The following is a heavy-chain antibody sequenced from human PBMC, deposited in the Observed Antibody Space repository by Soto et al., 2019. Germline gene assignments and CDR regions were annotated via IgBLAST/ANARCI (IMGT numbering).Heavy chain of an antibody. D-gene: IGHD2-2*01. CDR3: ARDRSVVVTAAMVPWLDP. CDR2: INPSGGST. CDR1: GYTFTSYY. J-gene: IGHJ5*02. V-gene: IGHV1-46*01. Sequence: ASVKVSCKASGYTFTSYYMHWVRQAPGQGLEWMGIINPSGGSTSYAQKFQGRVTMTRDTSTSTVYMELSSLRSEDTAVYYCARDRSVVVTAAMVPWLDPWGQGTLVNVS.